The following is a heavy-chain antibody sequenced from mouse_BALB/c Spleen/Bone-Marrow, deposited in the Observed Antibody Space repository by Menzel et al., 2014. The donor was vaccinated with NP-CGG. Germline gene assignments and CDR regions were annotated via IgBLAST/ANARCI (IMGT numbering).Heavy chain of an antibody. V-gene: IGHV14-3*02. Sequence: VHVKRSGAELVKPGASVKLSCTASGFNIKDTYMHWVKQRPEQGLEWIGRIDPANGNTKYDPKFQGKATITADTSSNTAYLQLSSLTSEDTAVYYCAKYGGLRYAMDYWGQGTSVTVSS. CDR2: IDPANGNT. D-gene: IGHD2-4*01. CDR3: AKYGGLRYAMDY. J-gene: IGHJ4*01. CDR1: GFNIKDTY.